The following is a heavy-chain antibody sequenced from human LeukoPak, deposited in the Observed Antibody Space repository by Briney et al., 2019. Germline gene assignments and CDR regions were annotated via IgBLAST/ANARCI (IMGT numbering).Heavy chain of an antibody. CDR2: INPSGGST. CDR1: GYTFTSNY. D-gene: IGHD3-3*01. V-gene: IGHV1-46*01. Sequence: ASVTVSFTASGYTFTSNYMHWVRQAPGQGLEWMGIINPSGGSTSYAQKFQGRVTMTRDTSTSTVYMELSSLRSEDTAVYYCARGTSVVLRFLEWLSTSGAFDYWAREPWSPSPQ. J-gene: IGHJ4*02. CDR3: ARGTSVVLRFLEWLSTSGAFDY.